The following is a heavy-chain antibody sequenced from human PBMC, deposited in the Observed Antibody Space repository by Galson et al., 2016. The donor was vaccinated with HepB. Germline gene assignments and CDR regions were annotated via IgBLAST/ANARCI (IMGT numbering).Heavy chain of an antibody. Sequence: SLRLSCAASGFTFTRYMNWVRQVPGKGLEWVSVIYSGGATDYADSVKGRFTISRDNSQNTLFLQMNGLRAEDTAVYYCARQPDYGSGSSYPYYFDYWGQGTLVTVSS. CDR3: ARQPDYGSGSSYPYYFDY. J-gene: IGHJ4*02. V-gene: IGHV3-66*04. CDR2: IYSGGAT. D-gene: IGHD3-10*01. CDR1: GFTFTRY.